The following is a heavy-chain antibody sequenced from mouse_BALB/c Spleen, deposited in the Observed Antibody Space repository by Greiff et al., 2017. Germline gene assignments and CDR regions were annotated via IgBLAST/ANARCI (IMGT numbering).Heavy chain of an antibody. J-gene: IGHJ3*01. CDR2: ISSGGGNT. V-gene: IGHV5-9*03. Sequence: EVHLVESGGGLVKPGGSLKLSCAASGFTFSSYTMSWVRQTPEKRLEWVATISSGGGNTYYPDSVKGRFTISRDNAKNNLYLQMSSLRSEDTALYYCARYDGLRGFAYWGQGTLVTVSA. CDR1: GFTFSSYT. D-gene: IGHD1-1*01. CDR3: ARYDGLRGFAY.